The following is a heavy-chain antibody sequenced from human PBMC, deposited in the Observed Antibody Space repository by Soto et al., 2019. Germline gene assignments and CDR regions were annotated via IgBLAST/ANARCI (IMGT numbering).Heavy chain of an antibody. V-gene: IGHV3-23*01. CDR1: GCTFITYT. CDR2: IGGSDGGI. Sequence: LRXCCASSGCTFITYTMTWVRQAPGKGLEWVSSIGGSDGGIYYADSVKGRFTISRDDSKNTLYLQMNSLRVEDTALYYCAKDRWKDGSSSSGLSQWGQGTLVTVSS. J-gene: IGHJ4*02. CDR3: AKDRWKDGSSSSGLSQ. D-gene: IGHD3-22*01.